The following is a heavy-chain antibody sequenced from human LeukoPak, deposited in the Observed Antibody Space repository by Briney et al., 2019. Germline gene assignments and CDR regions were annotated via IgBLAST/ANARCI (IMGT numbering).Heavy chain of an antibody. CDR2: ISSSGSTI. Sequence: GGSLRLSCAASGFTFSSYEMHWVRHAPGKGLEWVSYISSSGSTIYYADSVKGRFTISRDNAKNSLYLQMNSLRAEDTAVYYCAKPRYSYYYYMDVWGKGTTVTISS. V-gene: IGHV3-48*03. CDR1: GFTFSSYE. CDR3: AKPRYSYYYYMDV. J-gene: IGHJ6*03. D-gene: IGHD1-14*01.